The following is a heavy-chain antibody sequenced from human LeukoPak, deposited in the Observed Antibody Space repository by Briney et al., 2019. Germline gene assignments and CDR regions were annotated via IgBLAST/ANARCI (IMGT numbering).Heavy chain of an antibody. J-gene: IGHJ4*02. V-gene: IGHV4-61*02. CDR2: ISSTGST. CDR1: GGSISSGGHY. D-gene: IGHD3-10*01. CDR3: ARDQTYSGSGIYTYFDY. Sequence: SQTLSLTCTVSGGSISSGGHYWSWIRQPVGKGLEYLGRISSTGSTNYNPSLRSRVTISADTSKNHFSLKLTSVTAADTAVYYCARDQTYSGSGIYTYFDYWGQGILVTVSS.